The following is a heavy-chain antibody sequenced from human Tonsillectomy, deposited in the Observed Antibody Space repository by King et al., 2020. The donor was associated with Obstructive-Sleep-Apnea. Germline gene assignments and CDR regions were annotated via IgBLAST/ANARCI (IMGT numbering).Heavy chain of an antibody. CDR1: GFTFSSYA. D-gene: IGHD2-15*01. V-gene: IGHV3-30-3*01. CDR3: ASPYCSGGSCHPLYGMDV. CDR2: ISYDGSNK. Sequence: VQLVESGGGVVQPGRSLRLSCAASGFTFSSYAMHWVRQAPGKGLEWVAVISYDGSNKYYADSVKGRFTISRDNSKNTLYLQMNSLRAEDTAVYYCASPYCSGGSCHPLYGMDVWGQGTTVTVSS. J-gene: IGHJ6*02.